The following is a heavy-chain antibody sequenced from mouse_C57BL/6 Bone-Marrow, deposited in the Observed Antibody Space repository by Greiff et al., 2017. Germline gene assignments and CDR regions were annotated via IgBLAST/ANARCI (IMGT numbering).Heavy chain of an antibody. CDR3: SKIYYDYGC. Sequence: QVQLKQSGAELVKPGASVKLSCKASGYTFTSYWMHWVKQRPGQGLEWIGMIHPNSGSTNYNEKFKSKATLTVDKSSSTAYMQISSLTSEDSAVYYCSKIYYDYGCWGQGTTLTVSS. CDR1: GYTFTSYW. V-gene: IGHV1-64*01. D-gene: IGHD2-4*01. CDR2: IHPNSGST. J-gene: IGHJ2*01.